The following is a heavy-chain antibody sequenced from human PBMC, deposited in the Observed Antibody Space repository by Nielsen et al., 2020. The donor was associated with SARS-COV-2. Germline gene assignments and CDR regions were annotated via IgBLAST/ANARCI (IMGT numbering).Heavy chain of an antibody. J-gene: IGHJ4*02. CDR1: GGSFSGYY. CDR3: ARGREVAAAHYFDY. Sequence: SETLSLTCAVYGGSFSGYYWSWIRQPPGKGLEWIGEINHSGSTNYNPSLKSRVTISVDTSKNQFSLKLSSVTAADTAVYYCARGREVAAAHYFDYWGQGTLVTVSS. V-gene: IGHV4-34*01. D-gene: IGHD6-25*01. CDR2: INHSGST.